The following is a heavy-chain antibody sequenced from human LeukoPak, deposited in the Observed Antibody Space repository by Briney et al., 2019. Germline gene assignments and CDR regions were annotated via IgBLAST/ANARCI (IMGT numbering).Heavy chain of an antibody. J-gene: IGHJ4*02. D-gene: IGHD1-26*01. CDR2: INPDGSST. Sequence: GGSLRLSCAAPGFTFSSYWMQWVRQAPGKGLVWVSRINPDGSSTTYADSVKGRFTISRDNAKNTLYLQMSSLRAEDTAVYYCATQASVGYWGQGTLVTVSS. CDR1: GFTFSSYW. CDR3: ATQASVGY. V-gene: IGHV3-74*01.